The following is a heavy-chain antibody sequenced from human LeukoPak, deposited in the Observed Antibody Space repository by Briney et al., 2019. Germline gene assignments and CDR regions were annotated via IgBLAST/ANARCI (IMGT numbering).Heavy chain of an antibody. CDR1: GGSISSSSYY. J-gene: IGHJ5*02. D-gene: IGHD3-16*02. CDR3: ARDEGPYDYVWGSYRHNWFDP. V-gene: IGHV4-39*07. CDR2: IYYSGST. Sequence: SETLSLTCTVSGGSISSSSYYWGWIRQPPGKGLEWIGSIYYSGSTYYNPSLKSRVTISVDTSKNQFSLKLSSVTAADTAVYYCARDEGPYDYVWGSYRHNWFDPWGQGTLVTVSS.